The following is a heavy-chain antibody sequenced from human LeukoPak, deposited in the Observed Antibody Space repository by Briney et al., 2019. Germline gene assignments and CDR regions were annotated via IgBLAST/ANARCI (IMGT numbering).Heavy chain of an antibody. Sequence: GEALKISWEGSGYSFTSYWIGWVRQLPGKGLEWMGIIYPGDSATRYSPSFQCQVTISADKSISTAYLQWSSLKASDTAMYYCARPPYDSSGYYFDYWGQGTLVTVSS. D-gene: IGHD3-22*01. J-gene: IGHJ4*02. CDR1: GYSFTSYW. CDR3: ARPPYDSSGYYFDY. V-gene: IGHV5-51*01. CDR2: IYPGDSAT.